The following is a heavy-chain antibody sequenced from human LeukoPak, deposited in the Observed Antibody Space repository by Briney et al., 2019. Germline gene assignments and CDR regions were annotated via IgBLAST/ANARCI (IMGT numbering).Heavy chain of an antibody. V-gene: IGHV4-34*01. CDR3: ARGGPIFWSGYYSCNWFDP. CDR2: INHSGST. CDR1: GGSFSGYY. Sequence: SETLSLTCAVYGGSFSGYYWSWIRQPPGKGLEWIGEINHSGSTNYNPSLKSRVTISVDTSKNQFSLKLSSVTAADTAVYYCARGGPIFWSGYYSCNWFDPWGQGTLVTVSS. J-gene: IGHJ5*02. D-gene: IGHD3-3*01.